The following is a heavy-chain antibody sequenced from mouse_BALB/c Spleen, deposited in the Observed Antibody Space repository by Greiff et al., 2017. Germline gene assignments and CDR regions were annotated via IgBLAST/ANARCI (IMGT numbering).Heavy chain of an antibody. V-gene: IGHV5-12-2*01. Sequence: EVHLVESGGGLVQPGGSLKLSCAASGFTFSSYTMSWVRQTPEKRLEWVAYISNGGGSTYYPDTVKGRFTISRDNAKNTLYLQMSSLKSEDTAMYYCARHGYYGSSYFLAYWGQGTLVTVSA. CDR1: GFTFSSYT. CDR2: ISNGGGST. D-gene: IGHD1-1*01. J-gene: IGHJ3*01. CDR3: ARHGYYGSSYFLAY.